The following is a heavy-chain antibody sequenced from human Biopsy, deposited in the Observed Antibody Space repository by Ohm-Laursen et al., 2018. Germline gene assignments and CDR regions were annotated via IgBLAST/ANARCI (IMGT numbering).Heavy chain of an antibody. J-gene: IGHJ4*02. D-gene: IGHD4-23*01. CDR1: GGSFTGHY. Sequence: PGTLSLTCTVSGGSFTGHYWSWIRQPPGKGLEWIGHISYTGYTSYNASLKSRVTISVDTSRNHFSLRLSSLTAADTAVYYCARGSNDFGGLYFPRWGQGTLLTVPS. CDR2: ISYTGYT. V-gene: IGHV4-59*11. CDR3: ARGSNDFGGLYFPR.